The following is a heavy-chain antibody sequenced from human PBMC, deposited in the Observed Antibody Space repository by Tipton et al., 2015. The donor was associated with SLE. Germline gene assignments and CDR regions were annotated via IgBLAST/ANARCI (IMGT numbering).Heavy chain of an antibody. Sequence: TLSLTCAVSGGSISSGCYSLSWIRQPPGKGLEWIGVINYSGSTNYNSSLKSRVTISVDSSKNQFSLKLSSVTAADTAEYYCARGLDSNWDYGDYFDYWGQGTIVNV. V-gene: IGHV4-30-2*03. CDR3: ARGLDSNWDYGDYFDY. J-gene: IGHJ4*02. CDR2: INYSGST. CDR1: GGSISSGCYS. D-gene: IGHD4-17*01.